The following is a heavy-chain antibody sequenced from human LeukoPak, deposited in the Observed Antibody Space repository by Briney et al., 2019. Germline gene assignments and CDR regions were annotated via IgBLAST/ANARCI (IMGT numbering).Heavy chain of an antibody. V-gene: IGHV4-30-2*01. CDR3: ARRRYCSSTSCYPFDY. Sequence: SQTLSLTCAVSGGSISSGGYSWSWIRQPPGKGLEWIGYIYHSGSTYYNPSLKSRVTISVDRSKNQFSLKLSSVTAADTAVYYCARRRYCSSTSCYPFDYWGQGTLVTVSS. J-gene: IGHJ4*02. D-gene: IGHD2-2*01. CDR1: GGSISSGGYS. CDR2: IYHSGST.